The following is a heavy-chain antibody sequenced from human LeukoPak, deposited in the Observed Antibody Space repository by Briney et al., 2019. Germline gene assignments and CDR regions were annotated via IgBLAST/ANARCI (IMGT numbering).Heavy chain of an antibody. V-gene: IGHV4-34*01. D-gene: IGHD4-23*01. CDR1: GGSFSGYY. CDR3: AKGAWYGGNLIYFDQ. CDR2: INHSGST. Sequence: SETLSLTCAVYGGSFSGYYWSWIRQPPGKGLEWIGEINHSGSTNYNPSLKSRVTISVDTSKNQFSLKLSSVTAEDTAVYYCAKGAWYGGNLIYFDQWGQGALVTVSS. J-gene: IGHJ4*02.